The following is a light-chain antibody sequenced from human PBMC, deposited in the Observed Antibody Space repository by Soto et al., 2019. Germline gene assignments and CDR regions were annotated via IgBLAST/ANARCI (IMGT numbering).Light chain of an antibody. V-gene: IGLV2-14*03. CDR3: SSYTNSTTFGV. CDR2: DVS. J-gene: IGLJ2*01. Sequence: QSVLTQPASVSGSPGQSITFSCSGTSSDIGNFNYVSWYQQHPGKAPKLIIFDVSNRPSGISDRFSGSKSGNTASLTISGLQAEDEAYYPCSSYTNSTTFGVFGGGTKLTVL. CDR1: SSDIGNFNY.